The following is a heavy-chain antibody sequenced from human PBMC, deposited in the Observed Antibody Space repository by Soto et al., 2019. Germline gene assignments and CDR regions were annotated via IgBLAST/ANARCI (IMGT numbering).Heavy chain of an antibody. V-gene: IGHV5-51*01. D-gene: IGHD6-13*01. J-gene: IGHJ6*02. Sequence: ESLKVYLKGSGYRFASYCIVWVLQMPGKGLEWMGIIYPGDSDTRYRPSFQGQVNISADKSISTAYLQWSSMKASDTAMYYCARQQDSSSWQRNYGMDVWGQGTTVTVSS. CDR1: GYRFASYC. CDR3: ARQQDSSSWQRNYGMDV. CDR2: IYPGDSDT.